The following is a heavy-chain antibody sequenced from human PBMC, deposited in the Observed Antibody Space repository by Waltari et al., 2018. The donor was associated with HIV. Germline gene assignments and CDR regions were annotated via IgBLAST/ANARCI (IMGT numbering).Heavy chain of an antibody. CDR1: GFTFSNYA. D-gene: IGHD3-10*01. Sequence: EAQLLESGGGVVQPGGSLRVSWVGSGFTFSNYARVWFRQAPGDGLEWVSAIAASYPNTYYSDSVRGRFTVSKDNSENSLHLQMNSLRAEDTALYYCARIYVSGAFDIWGQGTVVTVSS. CDR2: IAASYPNT. CDR3: ARIYVSGAFDI. V-gene: IGHV3-23*01. J-gene: IGHJ3*02.